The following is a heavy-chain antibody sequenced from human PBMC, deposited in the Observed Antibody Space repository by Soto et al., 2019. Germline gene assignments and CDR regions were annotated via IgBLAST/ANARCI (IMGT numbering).Heavy chain of an antibody. D-gene: IGHD5-12*01. Sequence: SVKVSCKASGGTFSSYAISWVRQAPGQGLEWMGGIIPIFGTANYAQKFQGRVTITADESTSTAYMELSSLRSEDTAVYYCARTGLEMATISDYYYYGMDVWGQGTTVTVSS. CDR3: ARTGLEMATISDYYYYGMDV. CDR1: GGTFSSYA. V-gene: IGHV1-69*13. J-gene: IGHJ6*02. CDR2: IIPIFGTA.